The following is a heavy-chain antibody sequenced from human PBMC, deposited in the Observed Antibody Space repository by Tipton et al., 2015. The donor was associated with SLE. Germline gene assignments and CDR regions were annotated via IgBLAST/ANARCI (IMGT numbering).Heavy chain of an antibody. D-gene: IGHD3-9*01. CDR3: ACGILTGNAAFDV. CDR1: GGSMSSYY. CDR2: IYYSESNTEST. V-gene: IGHV4-59*12. Sequence: TLSLTCTVSGGSMSSYYWSWIRQSPGRGLEWIAYIYYSESNTESTNYNPSLKSRLTISGDTSKNQFSLKLRSVTAADTAVYYCACGILTGNAAFDVRGHGTMVTVSP. J-gene: IGHJ3*01.